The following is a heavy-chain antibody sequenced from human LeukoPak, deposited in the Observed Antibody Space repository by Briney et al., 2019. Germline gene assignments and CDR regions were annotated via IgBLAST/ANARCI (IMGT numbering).Heavy chain of an antibody. CDR2: ISSSSSTI. CDR1: GFTLSSNW. D-gene: IGHD2-15*01. Sequence: GGSLRLSCAASGFTLSSNWMNWVRQAPGKGLEWVSYISSSSSTIYYADSVKGRFTISRDNAKNSLYLQMNSLRAEDTAVYYCARDTPRSVVAAKHGYWGQGTLVTVSS. CDR3: ARDTPRSVVAAKHGY. J-gene: IGHJ4*02. V-gene: IGHV3-48*01.